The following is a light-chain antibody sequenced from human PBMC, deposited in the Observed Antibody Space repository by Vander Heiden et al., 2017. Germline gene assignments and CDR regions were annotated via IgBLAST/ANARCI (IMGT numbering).Light chain of an antibody. J-gene: IGLJ2*01. CDR3: QSADSSGTSYVV. CDR2: KGS. V-gene: IGLV3-25*03. CDR1: ALPKQD. Sequence: SYELTQPLSVSVSPGQTARIKCSADALPKQDAYWYQQKPGQAPVLVIYKGSERPSGIPERFSGSSSGTTVTLTTSGVQAEDEADYYCQSADSSGTSYVVFGGGTKLTVL.